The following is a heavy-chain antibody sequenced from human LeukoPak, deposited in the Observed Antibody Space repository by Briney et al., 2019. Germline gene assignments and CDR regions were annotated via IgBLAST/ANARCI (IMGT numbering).Heavy chain of an antibody. V-gene: IGHV4-38-2*01. CDR2: IYHSGNT. CDR1: GHSIRSGSY. D-gene: IGHD1-26*01. J-gene: IGHJ4*02. Sequence: SETLSLTCDVSGHSIRSGSYWGWIWQPPGKGLEWIGSIYHSGNTYYNSSLKSRLIIPVDTSKNQISLKLSSVAAADTAIYYCARGRGGSGDRVIFDIWGQGTLVTISS. CDR3: ARGRGGSGDRVIFDI.